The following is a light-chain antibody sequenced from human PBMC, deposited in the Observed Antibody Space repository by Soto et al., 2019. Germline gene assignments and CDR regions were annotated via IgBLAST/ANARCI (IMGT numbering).Light chain of an antibody. V-gene: IGLV2-11*01. CDR1: SSDIGDYNY. CDR2: DVS. J-gene: IGLJ1*01. Sequence: QSALTQPRSVSGSPGQSVTISCTGTSSDIGDYNYVSWYQQHPGKAPKLMIYDVSKWPSGVPDRFSGSKSGNTASLTISGLQADDDAVYYCCSFAGTNSFAFGTGTKLIVL. CDR3: CSFAGTNSFA.